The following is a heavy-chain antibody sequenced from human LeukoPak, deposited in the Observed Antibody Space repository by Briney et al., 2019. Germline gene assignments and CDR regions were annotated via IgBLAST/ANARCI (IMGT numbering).Heavy chain of an antibody. V-gene: IGHV3-7*04. CDR1: GFTFSSYW. CDR3: ARGIEDSRAQPVSQWFDP. D-gene: IGHD3/OR15-3a*01. CDR2: IKQDGSEK. J-gene: IGHJ5*02. Sequence: GGSLRLSCAASGFTFSSYWMSWVRQAPGKGLEWVANIKQDGSEKYYVDSVKGRFTISRDNAKNSLYLQMNSLRAEDTAVYYCARGIEDSRAQPVSQWFDPWGQGTLVTVSS.